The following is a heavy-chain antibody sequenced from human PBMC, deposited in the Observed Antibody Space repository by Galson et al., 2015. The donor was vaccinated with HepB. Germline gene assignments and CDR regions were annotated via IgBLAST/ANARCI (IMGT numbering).Heavy chain of an antibody. J-gene: IGHJ1*01. CDR2: ISYDGSNK. CDR3: AKDPEQFLEWLLYGVGVYFQH. Sequence: SLRLSCAAPGFTFSSYGMHWVRQAPGKGLEWVAVISYDGSNKYYADSVKGRFTISRDNSKNTLYLQMNSLRAEDTAVYYCAKDPEQFLEWLLYGVGVYFQHWGQGTLVTVSS. D-gene: IGHD3-3*01. V-gene: IGHV3-30*18. CDR1: GFTFSSYG.